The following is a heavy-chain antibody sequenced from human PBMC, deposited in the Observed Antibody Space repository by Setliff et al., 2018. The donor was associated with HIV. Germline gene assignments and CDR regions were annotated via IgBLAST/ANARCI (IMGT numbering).Heavy chain of an antibody. J-gene: IGHJ5*02. CDR3: ARDQATGYEKVWFSWIDP. CDR1: GGTFSLYA. D-gene: IGHD5-12*01. Sequence: RASVKVSCKASGGTFSLYAINWARQAPGQGLEWMGGIIPIFNTANYAQKFQGRVTITADGSTSTAYMELSSLRFEDTATYYCARDQATGYEKVWFSWIDPWGQGTLVTVPQ. V-gene: IGHV1-69*13. CDR2: IIPIFNTA.